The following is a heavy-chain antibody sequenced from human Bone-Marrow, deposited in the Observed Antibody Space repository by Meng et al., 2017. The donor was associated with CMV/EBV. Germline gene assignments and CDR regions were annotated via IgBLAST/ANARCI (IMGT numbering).Heavy chain of an antibody. Sequence: GGSLRLSCAASGFTFSNAWMSWVRQAPGKGLEWVGRIKSKTDGGTTDYAAPVKGRFTISRDDSKNTLYLQMNSLKTEDTAVYYCTTADHDYSNQGGSYGIDVWGQGTTVTVSS. J-gene: IGHJ6*02. CDR3: TTADHDYSNQGGSYGIDV. CDR1: GFTFSNAW. D-gene: IGHD4-11*01. CDR2: IKSKTDGGTT. V-gene: IGHV3-15*01.